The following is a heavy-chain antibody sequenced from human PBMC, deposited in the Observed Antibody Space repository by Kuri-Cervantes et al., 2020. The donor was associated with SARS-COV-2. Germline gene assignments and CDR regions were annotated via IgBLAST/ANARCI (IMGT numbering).Heavy chain of an antibody. Sequence: GGSLRLSCAASGFTFSSYWMSWVRQAPGKGLEWVANIKQDGSEKYYVDSVKGRFTISRDNAKNSLYLQMNSLRAEDTAVYYCARERYSYGLAWEPFDYWGQGTLVTVSS. D-gene: IGHD5-18*01. J-gene: IGHJ4*02. CDR3: ARERYSYGLAWEPFDY. V-gene: IGHV3-7*01. CDR2: IKQDGSEK. CDR1: GFTFSSYW.